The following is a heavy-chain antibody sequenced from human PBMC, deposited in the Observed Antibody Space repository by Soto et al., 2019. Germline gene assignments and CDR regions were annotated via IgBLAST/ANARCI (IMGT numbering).Heavy chain of an antibody. CDR1: GFTFSSCA. CDR2: ITAGGTGT. D-gene: IGHD3-3*01. V-gene: IGHV3-23*01. Sequence: GGSLRLSCAASGFTFSSCAMSWVRQAPGKGREWVSAITAGGTGTYYADSVKGRCTISRDNSENKLYLQMNSLRAEDTPVIYGPKAIDRYDFRIGYSVEPRSFDDWAQ. J-gene: IGHJ4*02. CDR3: PKAIDRYDFRIGYSVEPRSFDD.